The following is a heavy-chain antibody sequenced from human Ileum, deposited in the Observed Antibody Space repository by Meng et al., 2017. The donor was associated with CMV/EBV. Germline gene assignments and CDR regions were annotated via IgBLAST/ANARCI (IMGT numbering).Heavy chain of an antibody. V-gene: IGHV3-21*01. CDR3: ARSMMWYDRLTGLPMGLNPYYIDF. D-gene: IGHD3-9*01. Sequence: GGSLRLSCAASGFTFSSYSMNWVRQAPGKGLEWVSSISSSSSYIYYADSVKGRFTISRDNAKNSLYLQMNSLRAEDTAVYYCARSMMWYDRLTGLPMGLNPYYIDFWGQGTLVTVSS. CDR2: ISSSSSYI. CDR1: GFTFSSYS. J-gene: IGHJ4*02.